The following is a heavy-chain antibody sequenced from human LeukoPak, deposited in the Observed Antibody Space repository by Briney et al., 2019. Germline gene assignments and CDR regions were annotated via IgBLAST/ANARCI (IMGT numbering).Heavy chain of an antibody. Sequence: GRSLRLSCAAPGFTFSSYGMHWVRQAPGKGVEWVAVISYDGSNKYYADSVKGRFTISRDNSKNTLNLQMNSLRVEDTAVYYCAPEGDSYILFDYWGQGTLVTVSS. CDR2: ISYDGSNK. CDR1: GFTFSSYG. V-gene: IGHV3-30*03. D-gene: IGHD5-24*01. CDR3: APEGDSYILFDY. J-gene: IGHJ4*02.